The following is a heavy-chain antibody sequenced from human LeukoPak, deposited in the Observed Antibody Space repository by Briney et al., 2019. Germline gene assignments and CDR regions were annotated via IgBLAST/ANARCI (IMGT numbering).Heavy chain of an antibody. J-gene: IGHJ4*02. V-gene: IGHV3-7*01. Sequence: GGSLRLSCAASGFTFSSYWMSWVRQAPGKGLEWVANIKQDGSEEYYVDSVKGRFTISRDNAKNSLYLQMNSLRAEDTAVYYCARRITIFGVAYDYWGQGTLVTVSS. D-gene: IGHD3-3*01. CDR3: ARRITIFGVAYDY. CDR1: GFTFSSYW. CDR2: IKQDGSEE.